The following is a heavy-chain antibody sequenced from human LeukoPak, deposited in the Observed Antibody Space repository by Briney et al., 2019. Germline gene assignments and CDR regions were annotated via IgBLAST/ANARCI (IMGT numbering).Heavy chain of an antibody. V-gene: IGHV4-31*03. J-gene: IGHJ4*02. D-gene: IGHD3-22*01. Sequence: PSETLSLTCTVSGGSISSSSYYWGWIRQHPGKGLEWIGYIYYSGSTYYNPSLKSRVTISVDTSKNQFSLKLSSVTAADTAVYYCASKYYYDSSGYSFDYWGQGTLVTVSS. CDR2: IYYSGST. CDR3: ASKYYYDSSGYSFDY. CDR1: GGSISSSSYY.